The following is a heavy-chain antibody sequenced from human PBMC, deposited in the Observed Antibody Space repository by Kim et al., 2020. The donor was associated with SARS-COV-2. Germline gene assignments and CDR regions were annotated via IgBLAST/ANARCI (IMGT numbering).Heavy chain of an antibody. CDR2: GRT. CDR3: ARGVAFDI. Sequence: GRTNAIPSLKSRVTISVDTAQNQFSLKLSSVTAADTAVYYCARGVAFDIWGQGTMVTVSS. J-gene: IGHJ3*02. V-gene: IGHV4-59*09.